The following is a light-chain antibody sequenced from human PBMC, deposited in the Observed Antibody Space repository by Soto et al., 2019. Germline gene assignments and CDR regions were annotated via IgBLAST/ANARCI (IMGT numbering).Light chain of an antibody. V-gene: IGKV1-5*03. Sequence: DIQMTQSPSTLSASVGDRVTITCRASQSISNWLAWYQQKPGKDPELLIYKASRLQSGVPSRFSGSGSGTEFTLTITSLQPGDSATYYCQQYTTYYSFGQGTKLEL. CDR2: KAS. CDR3: QQYTTYYS. CDR1: QSISNW. J-gene: IGKJ2*03.